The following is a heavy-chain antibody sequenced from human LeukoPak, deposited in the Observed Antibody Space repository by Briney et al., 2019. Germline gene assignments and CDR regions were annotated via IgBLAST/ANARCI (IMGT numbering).Heavy chain of an antibody. CDR1: GFTFSSYW. V-gene: IGHV3-7*04. CDR2: IKQDGSEK. J-gene: IGHJ4*02. CDR3: ARAVPWFGEFYFDY. Sequence: GGSLRLSCAASGFTFSSYWLSWVRQAPGKGLEWVGNIKQDGSEKYYVDSVKGRFTISRDNAKNSLYLQMNSLRAEDTAVYYCARAVPWFGEFYFDYWGQGTLVTVSS. D-gene: IGHD3-10*01.